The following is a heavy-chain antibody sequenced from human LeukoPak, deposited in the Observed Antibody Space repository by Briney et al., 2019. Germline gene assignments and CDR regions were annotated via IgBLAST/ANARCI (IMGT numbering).Heavy chain of an antibody. Sequence: PSETLSLTCAVYGGSFSGYYWSWIRQPPGKGLEWIGEINHSGSTNYNPSLKSRVTISVDTSKNQFSLKLSSVTAADTAVYYCARLSSTLYYSMDVWGPGTAVTVSS. CDR1: GGSFSGYY. D-gene: IGHD6-6*01. CDR3: ARLSSTLYYSMDV. V-gene: IGHV4-34*01. J-gene: IGHJ6*02. CDR2: INHSGST.